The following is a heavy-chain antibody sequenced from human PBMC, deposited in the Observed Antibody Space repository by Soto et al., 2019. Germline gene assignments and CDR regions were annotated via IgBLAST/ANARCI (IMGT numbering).Heavy chain of an antibody. CDR3: TYCTNLPPLAVAGIGGAFDY. J-gene: IGHJ4*02. Sequence: QVQLVESGGGVVQPGRSLRLSCAASGFTFSSYAMHWVRQAPGKGLEWVAVISYDGSNKYYADSVKGRFTISRDNSKNTLYLQMNSLRAEDTAVYYCTYCTNLPPLAVAGIGGAFDYWGQGTLVTVSS. CDR1: GFTFSSYA. D-gene: IGHD6-19*01. V-gene: IGHV3-30-3*01. CDR2: ISYDGSNK.